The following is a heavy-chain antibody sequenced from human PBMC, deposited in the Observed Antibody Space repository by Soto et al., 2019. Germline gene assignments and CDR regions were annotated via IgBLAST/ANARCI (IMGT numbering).Heavy chain of an antibody. J-gene: IGHJ4*02. V-gene: IGHV3-30*18. Sequence: TGGSLRLSCAASGFTFSSYGMHWVRQAPGKGLEWVAVISYDGSNKYYADSVKGRFTISRDNSKNTLYLQMNSLRPEDTAVYYCAKDSQKAPHWGQGTLVTVSS. CDR1: GFTFSSYG. CDR3: AKDSQKAPH. CDR2: ISYDGSNK.